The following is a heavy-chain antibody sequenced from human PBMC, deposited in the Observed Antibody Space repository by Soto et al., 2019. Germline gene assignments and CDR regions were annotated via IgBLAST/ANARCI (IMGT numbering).Heavy chain of an antibody. CDR3: ASSYYYDSSGYASLSYYYGMHA. V-gene: IGHV1-3*01. Sequence: ASVKVSCKASGYTFTSYAMHWVRQAPGQRLEWMGWINAGNGNTKYSQMFQGRVTITRDTSASTAYMELSSLRSEDTAVYYCASSYYYDSSGYASLSYYYGMHAWGQALTVTV. CDR1: GYTFTSYA. CDR2: INAGNGNT. J-gene: IGHJ6*02. D-gene: IGHD3-22*01.